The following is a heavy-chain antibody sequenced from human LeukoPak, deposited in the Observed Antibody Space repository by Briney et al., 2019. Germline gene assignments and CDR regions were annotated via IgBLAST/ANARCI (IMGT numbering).Heavy chain of an antibody. CDR2: IKQDGSEK. CDR3: AREEVVINY. D-gene: IGHD3-22*01. J-gene: IGHJ4*02. Sequence: GGSLRLSCEASGFTFSSYWMSWVRQAPGKGLEWVANIKQDGSEKYYVDSVKGRFTISRDNAKNSLYLQMNSLRAEDTAVYYCAREEVVINYWGQGTLVTVSS. CDR1: GFTFSSYW. V-gene: IGHV3-7*05.